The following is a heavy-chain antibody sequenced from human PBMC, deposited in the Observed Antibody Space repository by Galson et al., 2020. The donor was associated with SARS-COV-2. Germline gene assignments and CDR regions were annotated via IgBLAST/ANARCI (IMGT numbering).Heavy chain of an antibody. Sequence: SETLSLTCTVSGGSISSSIYFWGWIRQPPGKALQWIGTTYDSGSTYYDPALKSLLIISVDTSKNQCSLKLSSVTAADTAVYYCARHGRGELLFPFDYWCQGMLVTVSS. CDR2: TYDSGST. CDR1: GGSISSSIYF. V-gene: IGHV4-39*01. D-gene: IGHD1-26*01. J-gene: IGHJ4*02. CDR3: ARHGRGELLFPFDY.